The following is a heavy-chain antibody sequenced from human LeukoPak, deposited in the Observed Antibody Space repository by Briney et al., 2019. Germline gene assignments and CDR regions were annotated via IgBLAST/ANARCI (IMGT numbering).Heavy chain of an antibody. Sequence: PGGSLRLSCAASGFTSNRHGMSWVRQAPGKGLEWVSGIDVSGRMTYYADSVKGRFTISRDNSKNMVYLQMNSLRAGDMAVYYCARDGKNYDKSLGPFDPWGQGTLVTVSS. J-gene: IGHJ5*02. D-gene: IGHD3-9*01. CDR1: GFTSNRHG. V-gene: IGHV3-23*01. CDR2: IDVSGRMT. CDR3: ARDGKNYDKSLGPFDP.